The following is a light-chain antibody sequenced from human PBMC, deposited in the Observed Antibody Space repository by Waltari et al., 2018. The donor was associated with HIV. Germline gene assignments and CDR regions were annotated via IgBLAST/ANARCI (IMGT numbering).Light chain of an antibody. CDR1: SSDVGNYNL. CDR3: CSYAASRSVV. J-gene: IGLJ2*01. Sequence: QSALAQPASVSDSPGQSITISCTGTSSDVGNYNLVSWYQQHPGKVPKLIIYEVTKRPSVVSNRFSGSQSGNTASLTISGLQAEDEADYYCCSYAASRSVVFGGGTKLTVL. CDR2: EVT. V-gene: IGLV2-23*02.